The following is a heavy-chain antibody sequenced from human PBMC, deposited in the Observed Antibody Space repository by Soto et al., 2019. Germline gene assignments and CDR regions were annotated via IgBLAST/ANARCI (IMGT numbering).Heavy chain of an antibody. J-gene: IGHJ5*02. D-gene: IGHD3-10*01. CDR3: ARSLLWFGELLGWFDP. CDR2: ISGSGGST. CDR1: GFTFSSYA. Sequence: EVQLLESGGGLVQPGGSLRLSCAASGFTFSSYAMSRVRQAPGKGLEWVSAISGSGGSTYYADSVKGRFTISRDNSKNTLYLQMNSLRAEDTAVYYCARSLLWFGELLGWFDPWGQGTLVTVSS. V-gene: IGHV3-23*01.